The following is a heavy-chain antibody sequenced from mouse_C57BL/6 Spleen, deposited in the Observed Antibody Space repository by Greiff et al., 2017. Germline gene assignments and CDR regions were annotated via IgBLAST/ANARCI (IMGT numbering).Heavy chain of an antibody. J-gene: IGHJ4*01. Sequence: QVQLKESGAELVRPGTSVKVSCKASGYAFTNYLIEWVKQRPGQGLEWIGVINPGSGGTNYNEKFKGKATLTADKSSSTAYMQLSSLTSEDSAVYFCARRYGSSYDYAMDYWGQGTSVTVSS. CDR2: INPGSGGT. CDR3: ARRYGSSYDYAMDY. D-gene: IGHD1-1*01. V-gene: IGHV1-54*01. CDR1: GYAFTNYL.